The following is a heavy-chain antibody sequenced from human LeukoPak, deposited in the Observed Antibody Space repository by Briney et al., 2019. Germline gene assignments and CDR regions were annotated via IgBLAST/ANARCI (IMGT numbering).Heavy chain of an antibody. V-gene: IGHV4-4*09. CDR3: ARRGWNDELDY. CDR2: IYTSGST. J-gene: IGHJ4*02. Sequence: SETLSLTCTVSGGSISSYYWNWIRRPPGKGLEWIGYIYTSGSTNYNPSFKSRVTISVDTSKNQFSLKLSSVTAADTAVYYCARRGWNDELDYWGQGTLVTVSS. D-gene: IGHD1-1*01. CDR1: GGSISSYY.